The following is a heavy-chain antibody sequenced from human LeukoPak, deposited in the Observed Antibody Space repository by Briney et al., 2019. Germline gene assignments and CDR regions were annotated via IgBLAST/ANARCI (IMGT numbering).Heavy chain of an antibody. D-gene: IGHD2/OR15-2a*01. CDR3: ARDMGRRGLSDC. Sequence: GGSLRLSCAASGLTSSTYWMSWVRQAPGKGLEWVANIKHDGSEKYYVDSVKGRFTISRDNAKNSLYLQMNSLRAEDTAVYYCARDMGRRGLSDCWGQGTLVTVSS. CDR1: GLTSSTYW. V-gene: IGHV3-7*05. CDR2: IKHDGSEK. J-gene: IGHJ4*02.